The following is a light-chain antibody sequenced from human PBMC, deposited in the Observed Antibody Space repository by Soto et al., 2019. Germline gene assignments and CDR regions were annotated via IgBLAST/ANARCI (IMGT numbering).Light chain of an antibody. V-gene: IGLV1-40*01. CDR2: GNS. CDR3: QSYDSSLSVIYV. CDR1: SSNIGAGYD. J-gene: IGLJ1*01. Sequence: QSVLTQPPSVSGAPGQRVTISCTGSSSNIGAGYDVHWYQQLPGTATKLLIYGNSNRPSGVPDRFSGSKSGTSASLAITGLQAEDEADHYCQSYDSSLSVIYVFGTETKVTVL.